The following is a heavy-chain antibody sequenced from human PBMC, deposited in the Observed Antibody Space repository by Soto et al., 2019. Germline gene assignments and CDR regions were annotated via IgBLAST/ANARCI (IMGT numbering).Heavy chain of an antibody. V-gene: IGHV4-34*01. CDR2: INHSGST. CDR3: ASIAARDYYYYYMDV. Sequence: PSETLSLTCAVYGGSFSGYYWGWIRQPPGKGLEWIGEINHSGSTNYNPSLKSRVTISADTSKNQFSLKLSSVTAADTAVYYCASIAARDYYYYYMDVWGKGTTVTVSS. J-gene: IGHJ6*03. CDR1: GGSFSGYY. D-gene: IGHD2-21*01.